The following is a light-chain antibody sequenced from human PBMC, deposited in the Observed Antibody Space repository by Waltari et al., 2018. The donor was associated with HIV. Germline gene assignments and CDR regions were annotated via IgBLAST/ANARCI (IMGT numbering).Light chain of an antibody. J-gene: IGLJ1*01. Sequence: QSALTQPASVSGSPGQSITISCTGTISDIGSSEFVSWYQQHPGKVPRLIIYEVTNRPSGISNRFSGSKSDNTASLTIVGLQVEDEADYYCASYTTTDSYVFGTGTNVTVL. CDR3: ASYTTTDSYV. V-gene: IGLV2-14*01. CDR1: ISDIGSSEF. CDR2: EVT.